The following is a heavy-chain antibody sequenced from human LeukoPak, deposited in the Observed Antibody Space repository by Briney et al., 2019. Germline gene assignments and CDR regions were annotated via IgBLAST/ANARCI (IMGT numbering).Heavy chain of an antibody. V-gene: IGHV3-48*01. CDR1: GFTFSNYT. CDR2: ISSRSSTI. Sequence: RSGGSLRLSCAASGFTFSNYTMNWVRQAPGKGLEWVSYISSRSSTIYYTDSVKGRFTISRENAKNSLDLQMNSLRAEDTAVYYCAREGYCNITSCPRGAIDLWGQGTEVPVSS. D-gene: IGHD2-2*01. J-gene: IGHJ3*01. CDR3: AREGYCNITSCPRGAIDL.